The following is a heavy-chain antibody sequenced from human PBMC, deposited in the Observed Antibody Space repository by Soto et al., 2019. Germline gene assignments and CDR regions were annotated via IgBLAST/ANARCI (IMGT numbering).Heavy chain of an antibody. D-gene: IGHD5-12*01. CDR2: IWYDGSNK. V-gene: IGHV3-33*01. Sequence: QVQLVESGGGVVQPGRSLRLSCAASGFTFSSYGMHWVRQAPGKGLEWVAVIWYDGSNKYYAVSVKGRFTISRDNPKNPPDMQMNSLGAEDTAVSYWARQSVDIVATGASNYFDYGGLGSLVAVSS. CDR1: GFTFSSYG. CDR3: ARQSVDIVATGASNYFDY. J-gene: IGHJ4*02.